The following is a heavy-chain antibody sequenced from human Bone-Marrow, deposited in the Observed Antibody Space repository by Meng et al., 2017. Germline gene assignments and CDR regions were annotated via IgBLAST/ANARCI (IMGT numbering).Heavy chain of an antibody. Sequence: GESLKISCAASGFTFSSYSMNWVRQAPGKGLEWVSSISSSSSSYIYYADSVKGRFTISRDNAKNSLYLQMNSLRAEDTAVYYCARDLSALVSSSWYLGSVYYYYGMDVWGQGTTVTVSS. CDR2: ISSSSSSYI. CDR1: GFTFSSYS. CDR3: ARDLSALVSSSWYLGSVYYYYGMDV. V-gene: IGHV3-21*01. D-gene: IGHD6-13*01. J-gene: IGHJ6*02.